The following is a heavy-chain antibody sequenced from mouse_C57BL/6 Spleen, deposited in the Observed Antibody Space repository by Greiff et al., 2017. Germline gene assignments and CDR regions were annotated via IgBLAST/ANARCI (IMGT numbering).Heavy chain of an antibody. Sequence: VQLQQPGAELVMPGASVKLSCKASGYTFTSYWMHWVKQRPGQGLEWIGEIDPSDSYTNYNQKFKGKSTLTVDKSSSAAYMQLSSLTSEDSAVYYCARSGTTVHFDYWGQGTTLTVSS. CDR1: GYTFTSYW. CDR2: IDPSDSYT. D-gene: IGHD1-1*01. V-gene: IGHV1-69*01. J-gene: IGHJ2*01. CDR3: ARSGTTVHFDY.